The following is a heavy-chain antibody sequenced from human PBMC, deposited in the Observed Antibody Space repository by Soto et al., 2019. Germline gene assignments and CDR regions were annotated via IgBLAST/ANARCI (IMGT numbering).Heavy chain of an antibody. CDR1: GGTFSTSG. V-gene: IGHV1-69*01. CDR2: IIPIFGAS. Sequence: QVHLVQSGAEMKKPGSSVRVSCEASGGTFSTSGFGWVRQAPGQGLEWMGGIIPIFGASNYAPKFQGRITISADESTSTSYLEMSDLKSEDTATYYCVRDPCSGWAHDAFDVWGPGTLIIVSS. CDR3: VRDPCSGWAHDAFDV. D-gene: IGHD2-15*01. J-gene: IGHJ3*01.